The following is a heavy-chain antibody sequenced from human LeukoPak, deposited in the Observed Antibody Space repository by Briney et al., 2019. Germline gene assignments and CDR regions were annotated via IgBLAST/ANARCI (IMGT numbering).Heavy chain of an antibody. CDR3: ARGKGSYDYVWGSYHPDYYYYGMDV. D-gene: IGHD3-16*02. J-gene: IGHJ6*02. CDR2: IITIFGAA. CDR1: GGTFSSYA. V-gene: IGHV1-69*05. Sequence: SVKVSCKASGGTFSSYAISWVRQAPGQGLEWMGGIITIFGAANYAQKFQGRVTMTRNTSISTAYMELSSLRSEDTAVYYCARGKGSYDYVWGSYHPDYYYYGMDVWGQGTTVTVSS.